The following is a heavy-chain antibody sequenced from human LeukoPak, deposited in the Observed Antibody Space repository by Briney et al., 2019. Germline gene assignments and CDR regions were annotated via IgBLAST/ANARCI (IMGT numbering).Heavy chain of an antibody. Sequence: PGGSLRLSCAASGFTFSSYSMNWVRQAPGKGLEWVSYISSSSSTIYYADSVKGRFTISRDNAKNSLYLQMNSLRAEDTAVYYCARDWQGGDPRGYFDYWGQGTLVTVSS. J-gene: IGHJ4*02. V-gene: IGHV3-48*01. CDR3: ARDWQGGDPRGYFDY. CDR1: GFTFSSYS. D-gene: IGHD2-21*02. CDR2: ISSSSSTI.